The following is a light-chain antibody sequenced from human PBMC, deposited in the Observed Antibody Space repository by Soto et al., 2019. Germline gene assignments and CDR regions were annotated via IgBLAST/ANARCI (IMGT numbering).Light chain of an antibody. V-gene: IGKV1-5*03. CDR3: QQYNTYSRA. CDR1: QTINTR. CDR2: KAS. Sequence: DIQMTQSPSTLSASVGDRVTITCRASQTINTRLAWYQQKPGKAPKLLIYKASSLQSGVPSRFSGSGSGTEFTLTITSLQPDDFATYYCQQYNTYSRAFGQGNKVEIK. J-gene: IGKJ1*01.